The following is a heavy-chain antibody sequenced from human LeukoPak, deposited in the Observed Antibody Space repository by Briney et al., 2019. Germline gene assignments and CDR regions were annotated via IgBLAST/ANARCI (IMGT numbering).Heavy chain of an antibody. CDR3: ARVRPRIGRRYYYYGMDV. V-gene: IGHV4-61*08. J-gene: IGHJ6*02. Sequence: SQTLSLTCTVSGGSISSGGYYWSWIRQPPGKGLEWIGYIYYSGSTNYNPSLKSRVTISVDTSKNQFSLKLSSVTAADTAVYYCARVRPRIGRRYYYYGMDVWGQGTTVTVSS. CDR1: GGSISSGGYY. D-gene: IGHD1-14*01. CDR2: IYYSGST.